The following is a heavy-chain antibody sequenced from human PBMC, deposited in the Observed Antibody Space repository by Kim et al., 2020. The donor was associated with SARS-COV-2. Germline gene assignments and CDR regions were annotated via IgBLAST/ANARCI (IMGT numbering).Heavy chain of an antibody. CDR1: GYTFTSYY. CDR3: ASFAFPGGDAFDI. Sequence: ASVKVSCKASGYTFTSYYMHWVRQAPGQGLEWMGIINPSGGSTSYAQKFQGRVTMTRDTSTSTVYMELSSLRSEDTAVYYCASFAFPGGDAFDIWGQGTMVTVSS. D-gene: IGHD2-21*01. V-gene: IGHV1-46*01. CDR2: INPSGGST. J-gene: IGHJ3*02.